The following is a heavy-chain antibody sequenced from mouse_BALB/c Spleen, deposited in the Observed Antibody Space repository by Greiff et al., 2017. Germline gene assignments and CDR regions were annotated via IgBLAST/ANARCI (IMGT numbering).Heavy chain of an antibody. CDR2: IDPETGGT. Sequence: QVHVKQSGAELVRPGASVTLSCKASGYTFTDYEMHWVKQTPVQGLEWIGAIDPETGGTAYNQKFKGKATLTADKSSSTAYMELRSLTSEDSAVYSCTRCYGNCLYYEALDYWGEGTSVTVSS. V-gene: IGHV1-15*01. D-gene: IGHD2-1*01. CDR1: GYTFTDYE. J-gene: IGHJ4*01. CDR3: TRCYGNCLYYEALDY.